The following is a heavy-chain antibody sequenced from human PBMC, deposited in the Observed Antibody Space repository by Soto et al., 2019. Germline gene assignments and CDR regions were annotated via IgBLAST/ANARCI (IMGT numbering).Heavy chain of an antibody. CDR1: GFIFGDFA. V-gene: IGHV3-49*03. CDR2: IRATPFGGTP. CDR3: ARTDSIFDF. Sequence: PGGSLRLSCAGSGFIFGDFAMTWLRQAPGKGLEWVGFIRATPFGGTPQYAASVKGRFTISRDDSKNSADLQMDSLKIEDTAVYFCARTDSIFDFWGQGVLVTVSS. D-gene: IGHD3-3*01. J-gene: IGHJ4*02.